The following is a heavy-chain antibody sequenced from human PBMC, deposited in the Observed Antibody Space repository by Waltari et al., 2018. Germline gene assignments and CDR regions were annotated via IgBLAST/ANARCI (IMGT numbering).Heavy chain of an antibody. D-gene: IGHD6-19*01. V-gene: IGHV3-73*01. CDR1: GFGFSGSS. Sequence: EVQVVESGGGLVQPGGSLKLSCATSGFGFSGSSIHWVRQTSGKGLEWVGRIRREPYNYATAYSASVKGRFTISRDDSKNTAFLQMNSLMTEDTAVYYCSSGEVTGTDFWGQGTLVTVSS. J-gene: IGHJ4*02. CDR3: SSGEVTGTDF. CDR2: IRREPYNYAT.